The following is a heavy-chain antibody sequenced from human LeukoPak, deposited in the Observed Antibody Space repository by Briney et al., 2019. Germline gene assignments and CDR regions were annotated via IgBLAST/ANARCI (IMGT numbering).Heavy chain of an antibody. CDR2: MNPNSGIT. Sequence: GASVKVSCKASGYTFTSSDINGVRQATGQGLEWMGRMNPNSGITGYAQKFQGRVTMTTNNSMSTAYMELSSLRSEDTAVYYCARGSYYYGSGSYFASWKNWFDPWGQGTLVTVSS. CDR1: GYTFTSSD. D-gene: IGHD3-10*01. CDR3: ARGSYYYGSGSYFASWKNWFDP. V-gene: IGHV1-8*01. J-gene: IGHJ5*02.